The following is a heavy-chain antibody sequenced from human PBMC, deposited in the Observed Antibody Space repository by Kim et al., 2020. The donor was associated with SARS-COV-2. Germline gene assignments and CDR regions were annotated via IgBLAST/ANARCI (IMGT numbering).Heavy chain of an antibody. CDR3: ARDLGISGPAFHYFYGLDV. Sequence: SETLSLTCTVSGASINTFYWSWLRQAPGKGLEWIGYVFQSGRTKYNPSLKSRVSTSLDTTKNQASLKLKSVTAADTAIYFCARDLGISGPAFHYFYGLDV. CDR1: GASINTFY. D-gene: IGHD1-26*01. V-gene: IGHV4-59*13. CDR2: VFQSGRT. J-gene: IGHJ6*01.